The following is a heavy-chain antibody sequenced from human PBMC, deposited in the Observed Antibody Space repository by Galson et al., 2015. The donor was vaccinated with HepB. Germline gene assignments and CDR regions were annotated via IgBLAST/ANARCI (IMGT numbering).Heavy chain of an antibody. J-gene: IGHJ4*02. D-gene: IGHD6-19*01. CDR3: AKANSSGWPYFDY. Sequence: SLRLSCAASGFTFSSYGMHWVRQAPGKGLEWVAVISYDGSNKYYADSVKGRFTISRDNSKNTLYLQMNSLRAEDTAVYYCAKANSSGWPYFDYWGQGTLVTVSS. V-gene: IGHV3-30*18. CDR2: ISYDGSNK. CDR1: GFTFSSYG.